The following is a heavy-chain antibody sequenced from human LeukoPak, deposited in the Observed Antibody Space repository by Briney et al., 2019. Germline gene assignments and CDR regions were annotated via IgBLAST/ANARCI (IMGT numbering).Heavy chain of an antibody. V-gene: IGHV4-30-4*01. CDR1: GASIRSGDYY. CDR2: IYDSGST. J-gene: IGHJ3*02. CDR3: ARDCSGGSCYGAFDI. D-gene: IGHD2-15*01. Sequence: SETLSLTCTVSGASIRSGDYYWSWIRQPPGKGLEWIGYIYDSGSTYYNPSLKSRITTSVDTSENRFSLKLSSVTATDTAVYYCARDCSGGSCYGAFDIWGQGTMVTVSS.